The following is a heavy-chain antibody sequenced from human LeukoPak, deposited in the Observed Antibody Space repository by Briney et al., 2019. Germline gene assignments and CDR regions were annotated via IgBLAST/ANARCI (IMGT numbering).Heavy chain of an antibody. Sequence: SVKVSCKASGGTFSSYAISWVRQAPGQGLEWMGGIIPIFGTANYAQKFQGRVTITADESTSTAYMELSSLRSEDTAVYYCAGDFSGSYHFDYWGQGTLVTVSS. CDR3: AGDFSGSYHFDY. CDR1: GGTFSSYA. J-gene: IGHJ4*02. D-gene: IGHD3-10*01. V-gene: IGHV1-69*01. CDR2: IIPIFGTA.